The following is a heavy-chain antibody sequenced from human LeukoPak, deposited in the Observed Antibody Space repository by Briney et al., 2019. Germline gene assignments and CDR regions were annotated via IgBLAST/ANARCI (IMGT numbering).Heavy chain of an antibody. CDR2: ISGSGGST. CDR1: GFTFSSYA. V-gene: IGHV3-23*01. J-gene: IGHJ4*02. Sequence: PGGSLRLSCAASGFTFSSYAMSWVRQAPGKVLEWVSAISGSGGSTYYADSVKGRFTISRDNSKNTLYLQMNSLRAEDTAVYYCARRAGAYSHPYDYWGQGTLVTVSS. D-gene: IGHD4/OR15-4a*01. CDR3: ARRAGAYSHPYDY.